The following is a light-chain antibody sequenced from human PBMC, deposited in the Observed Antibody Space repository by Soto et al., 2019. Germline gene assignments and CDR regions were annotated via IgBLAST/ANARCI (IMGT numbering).Light chain of an antibody. CDR3: CSYAGSSSVL. CDR1: RSDVGGYTL. CDR2: EDN. V-gene: IGLV2-23*01. J-gene: IGLJ2*01. Sequence: QSALAQPASVSGSPGQSITISCTGTRSDVGGYTLVSWFQKYPGKAPKLMIYEDNKRPSGVSDRFSGSKSGNTASLTISGLQAEDEADYYCCSYAGSSSVLFGGGTKLTVL.